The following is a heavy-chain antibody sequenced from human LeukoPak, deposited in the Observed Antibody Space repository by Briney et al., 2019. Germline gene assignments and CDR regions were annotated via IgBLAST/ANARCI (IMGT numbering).Heavy chain of an antibody. CDR1: GFTFSSYG. V-gene: IGHV3-49*04. CDR3: TRERLDYYDSSGLRAFDI. CDR2: IRSKAYGGTT. J-gene: IGHJ3*02. Sequence: GGSLRLSCAASGFTFSSYGMSWVRQAPGKGLEWVGFIRSKAYGGTTEYAASVKGRFTISRDDSKSIAYLQMNSLKTEDTAVYYCTRERLDYYDSSGLRAFDIWGQGTMVTVSS. D-gene: IGHD3-22*01.